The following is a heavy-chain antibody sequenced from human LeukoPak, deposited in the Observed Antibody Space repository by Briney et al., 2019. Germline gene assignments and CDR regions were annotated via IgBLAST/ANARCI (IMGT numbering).Heavy chain of an antibody. J-gene: IGHJ3*02. CDR3: ARGRTAFDI. CDR1: GFTFISYN. Sequence: GGSLRLSCEASGFTFISYNMNWVRQAPGKGLEWVSSISSSSNYIYYADSVKGRFTISRDNAKNSLYLQMNSLRAEDTAVYDCARGRTAFDIWGQGTMVTVSS. V-gene: IGHV3-21*01. CDR2: ISSSSNYI.